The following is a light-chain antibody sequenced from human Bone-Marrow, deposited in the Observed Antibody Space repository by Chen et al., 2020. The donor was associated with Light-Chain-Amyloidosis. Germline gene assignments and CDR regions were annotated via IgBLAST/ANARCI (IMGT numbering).Light chain of an antibody. Sequence: QSALTPPASEEGAPGQSLPLPCPGTSSDVGGDNHVSWYQQHPDKAPKLMIYEVTNRPSWVPDRFSGSKSDNTASLTISGLQTEDEADYFCSSYTITNTLVFGSGTRVTVL. CDR3: SSYTITNTLV. CDR2: EVT. J-gene: IGLJ1*01. V-gene: IGLV2-14*01. CDR1: SSDVGGDNH.